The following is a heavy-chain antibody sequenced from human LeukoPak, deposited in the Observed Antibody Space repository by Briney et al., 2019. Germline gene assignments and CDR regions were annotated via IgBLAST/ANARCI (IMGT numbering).Heavy chain of an antibody. V-gene: IGHV3-23*01. CDR3: AKAALRYQLLSSLDY. CDR1: GFTFSSYA. CDR2: ISGSGAST. J-gene: IGHJ4*02. Sequence: GGSLRLSCAASGFTFSSYAMNWARQAPGKGLEWVSAISGSGASTYYADSVKGRFTTSRDNSKNTLYLQMNSLRAEDTAIYYCAKAALRYQLLSSLDYWGQGTLVTVSS. D-gene: IGHD2-2*01.